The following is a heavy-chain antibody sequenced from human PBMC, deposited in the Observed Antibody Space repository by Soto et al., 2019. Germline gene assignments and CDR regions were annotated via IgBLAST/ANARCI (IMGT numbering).Heavy chain of an antibody. J-gene: IGHJ6*03. CDR2: ISAYNGNT. Sequence: ASVKVSSKASGYTFTSYGISWVRQAPGQGLEWMGWISAYNGNTNYAQKLQGRVTMTTDTSTSTAYMELRSLRSDDTAVYYCARGLGINYYGSGSYYRGNRYYYMDVWGKGTTVTVSS. V-gene: IGHV1-18*01. CDR3: ARGLGINYYGSGSYYRGNRYYYMDV. CDR1: GYTFTSYG. D-gene: IGHD3-10*01.